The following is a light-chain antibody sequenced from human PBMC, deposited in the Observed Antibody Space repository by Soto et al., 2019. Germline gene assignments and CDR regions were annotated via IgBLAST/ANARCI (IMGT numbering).Light chain of an antibody. J-gene: IGLJ7*01. CDR1: SSDVGSYNL. CDR3: CSYAGSSTV. Sequence: QSALTQPASVSGSPGQSITISCTGTSSDVGSYNLVSWYQQHPGKAPKLMIYEGSKRPSGVSNRFSGCKSGNTASLTISGLQAEDEADYYCCSYAGSSTVFGGGTQLTVL. CDR2: EGS. V-gene: IGLV2-23*01.